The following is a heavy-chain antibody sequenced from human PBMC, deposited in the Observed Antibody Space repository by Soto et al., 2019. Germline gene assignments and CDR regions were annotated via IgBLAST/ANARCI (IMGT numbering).Heavy chain of an antibody. D-gene: IGHD1-26*01. CDR3: AKDRGRYWIDS. J-gene: IGHJ5*01. CDR1: GFTFSTYA. CDR2: MSYDGSKK. V-gene: IGHV3-30-3*01. Sequence: GGSLRLSCAASGFTFSTYAMHWGRQAPGKGLEWVALMSYDGSKKYYADSVKGRLTISRDNPKNTLYLQMNSLRADDTAVYYCAKDRGRYWIDSWGQGTLVTVSS.